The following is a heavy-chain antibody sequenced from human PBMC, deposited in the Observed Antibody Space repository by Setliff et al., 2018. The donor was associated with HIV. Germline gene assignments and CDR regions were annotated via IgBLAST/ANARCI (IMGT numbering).Heavy chain of an antibody. CDR3: ARGSSGWTFDY. D-gene: IGHD6-19*01. V-gene: IGHV4-30-4*08. CDR1: GGSISSGDYY. Sequence: PSETLSLTCTVSGGSISSGDYYWSWIRQPPGKGLEWIGYIYYSGSTYYNPSLKSRVTISVDTSKNQFSLKLSSVTAADTAVYYCARGSSGWTFDYWGQGTLVTVSS. CDR2: IYYSGST. J-gene: IGHJ4*02.